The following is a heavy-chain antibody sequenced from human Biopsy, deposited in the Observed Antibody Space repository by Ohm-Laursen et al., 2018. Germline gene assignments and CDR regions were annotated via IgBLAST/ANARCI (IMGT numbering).Heavy chain of an antibody. Sequence: SLRLSCAASGVTLSGYGMNWFRQAPGKGLEWVSSISASSSYIYYADSVKGRFTVSRENTKNTLYLQMNSLRAADTAIYFCATELLPPGVGGPWLDSWGQGTPVTVSS. D-gene: IGHD3-10*01. J-gene: IGHJ5*01. CDR1: GVTLSGYG. CDR2: ISASSSYI. V-gene: IGHV3-21*06. CDR3: ATELLPPGVGGPWLDS.